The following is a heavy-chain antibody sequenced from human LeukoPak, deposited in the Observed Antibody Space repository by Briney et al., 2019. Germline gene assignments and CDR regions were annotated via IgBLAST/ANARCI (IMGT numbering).Heavy chain of an antibody. V-gene: IGHV3-48*04. D-gene: IGHD6-19*01. CDR3: ARAGYGGWYRNGVWYFDL. J-gene: IGHJ2*01. CDR2: ISSSSSTI. CDR1: GFTFSSYS. Sequence: GGSLRLSCAASGFTFSSYSMNWVRQAPGKGLEWVSYISSSSSTIYYADSVKGRFTISRDNAKNSLYLQMNSLRAEDTAVYYCARAGYGGWYRNGVWYFDLWGRGTLVTVSS.